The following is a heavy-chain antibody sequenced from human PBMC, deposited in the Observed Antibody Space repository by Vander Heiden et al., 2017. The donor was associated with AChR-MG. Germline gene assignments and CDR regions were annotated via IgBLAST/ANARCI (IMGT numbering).Heavy chain of an antibody. Sequence: EVQLVESGGGLVQPGRSLRLSCAASGFTFDDYAMHWVRQAPGKGLEWVSGISWNSGSIGYADSVKGRFTISRDNAKNSLYLQMNSLRAEDTALYYCAKERFGEFLYGMDVWGQGTTVTVSS. CDR2: ISWNSGSI. J-gene: IGHJ6*02. CDR3: AKERFGEFLYGMDV. D-gene: IGHD3-10*01. CDR1: GFTFDDYA. V-gene: IGHV3-9*01.